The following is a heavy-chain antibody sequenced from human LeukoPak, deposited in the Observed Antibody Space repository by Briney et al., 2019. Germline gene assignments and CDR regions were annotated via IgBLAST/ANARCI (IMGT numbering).Heavy chain of an antibody. V-gene: IGHV3-48*02. J-gene: IGHJ4*02. D-gene: IGHD4-23*01. CDR1: GFTFSPYA. CDR3: ARTRSKVGTPTFDY. Sequence: GGSLRLSCAASGFTFSPYAMSWVRQAPGKGLEWVSYINSGSSTIYYVDSVEGRFTISRDNAKNSLYLQMNSLRDEDTAVYHCARTRSKVGTPTFDYWGQGTLVTVSS. CDR2: INSGSSTI.